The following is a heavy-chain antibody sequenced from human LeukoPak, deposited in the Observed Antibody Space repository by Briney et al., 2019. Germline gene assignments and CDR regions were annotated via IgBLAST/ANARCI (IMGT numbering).Heavy chain of an antibody. Sequence: PSETLSLTCIVSGGSISSYYWSWIRQPPGKGLEWIGYIYYSGNTNFNPSLKSRVTISLDTSKNQFSLKLSSVTAAGTAVYYCARDLGEYFDYWGQGTLVTVSS. V-gene: IGHV4-59*01. J-gene: IGHJ4*02. D-gene: IGHD2-21*01. CDR3: ARDLGEYFDY. CDR2: IYYSGNT. CDR1: GGSISSYY.